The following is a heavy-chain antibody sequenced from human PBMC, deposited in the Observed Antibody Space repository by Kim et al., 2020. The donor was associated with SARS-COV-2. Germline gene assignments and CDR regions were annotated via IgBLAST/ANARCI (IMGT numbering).Heavy chain of an antibody. J-gene: IGHJ5*02. CDR1: GGSISSSSYY. Sequence: SETLSLTCTVSGGSISSSSYYWGWIRQPPGKGLEWIASIYYSGSTYYNPSLKSRVTISVDTSKNQFSLKLSSVTAADTAVYYCARSANRTPGFDPWGQGT. D-gene: IGHD2-15*01. V-gene: IGHV4-39*07. CDR3: ARSANRTPGFDP. CDR2: IYYSGST.